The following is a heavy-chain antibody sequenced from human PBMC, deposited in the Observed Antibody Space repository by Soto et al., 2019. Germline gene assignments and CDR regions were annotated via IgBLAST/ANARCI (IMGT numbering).Heavy chain of an antibody. CDR2: ISSSGSTI. CDR1: GFTFRSYE. Sequence: GGSLRLSCAASGFTFRSYEMNWVRQAPGKGLEWVSYISSSGSTIYYADSVKGRFTISRDNAKNSLYLQMNSLRAEDTAVYYCARDKASNSSGWYWGQGTLVTVSS. D-gene: IGHD6-19*01. J-gene: IGHJ4*02. CDR3: ARDKASNSSGWY. V-gene: IGHV3-48*03.